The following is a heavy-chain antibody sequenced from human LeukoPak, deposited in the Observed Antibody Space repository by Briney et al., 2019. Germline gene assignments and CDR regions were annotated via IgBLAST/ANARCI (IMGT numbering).Heavy chain of an antibody. Sequence: SQTLPLTFAISGGSVSSKSPSWNWLRHSPSRGLEGLGRTYYRSKWYFEYAVSVKSRISINPDTSQNQFSLQLSSLTIEDTAVYYCARAGGTFDNWGQGTLVTVSS. CDR2: TYYRSKWYF. V-gene: IGHV6-1*01. D-gene: IGHD1-1*01. CDR1: GGSVSSKSPS. J-gene: IGHJ4*02. CDR3: ARAGGTFDN.